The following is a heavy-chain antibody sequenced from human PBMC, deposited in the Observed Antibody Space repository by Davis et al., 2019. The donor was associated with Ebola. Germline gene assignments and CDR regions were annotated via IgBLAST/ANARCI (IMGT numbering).Heavy chain of an antibody. CDR2: ISDGGTNT. J-gene: IGHJ4*02. CDR1: GFTFSSFT. Sequence: GESLKISCAASGFTFSSFTMNWVRQAPGKGLEWVSTISDGGTNTHYADSVKGRFTISRDNSKNTLYLQMNSVRAEDTAVYYCARGRTGYYNVMFDSWGRGTLVTVSS. V-gene: IGHV3-23*01. D-gene: IGHD3-9*01. CDR3: ARGRTGYYNVMFDS.